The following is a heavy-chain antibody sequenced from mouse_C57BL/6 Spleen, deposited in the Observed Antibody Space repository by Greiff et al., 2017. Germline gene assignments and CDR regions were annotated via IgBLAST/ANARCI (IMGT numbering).Heavy chain of an antibody. J-gene: IGHJ3*01. CDR2: IRLKSDNYAT. D-gene: IGHD1-1*01. V-gene: IGHV6-3*01. CDR3: TGPYYYGSSGFAY. CDR1: GFTFSNYW. Sequence: EVKLQESGGGLVQPGGSMKLSCVASGFTFSNYWMNWVRQSPEKGLEWVAQIRLKSDNYATHYAESVKGRFTISRDDSKSSVYLQMNNLRAEDTGIYYCTGPYYYGSSGFAYWGQGTLVTVSA.